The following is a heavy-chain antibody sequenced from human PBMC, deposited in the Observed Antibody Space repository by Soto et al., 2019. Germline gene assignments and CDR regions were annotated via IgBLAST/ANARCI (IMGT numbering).Heavy chain of an antibody. D-gene: IGHD2-2*03. V-gene: IGHV1-69*02. CDR3: ARAGGYCSSTSCRDDY. J-gene: IGHJ4*02. CDR2: IIPILGIA. CDR1: GGTFSSYT. Sequence: SVKVSCKASGGTFSSYTISWVRQAPGEGLEWMGRIIPILGIANYAQKFQGRVTITADKSTSTAYMELSSLRSGDTAVYYCARAGGYCSSTSCRDDYWGQGTLVTVSS.